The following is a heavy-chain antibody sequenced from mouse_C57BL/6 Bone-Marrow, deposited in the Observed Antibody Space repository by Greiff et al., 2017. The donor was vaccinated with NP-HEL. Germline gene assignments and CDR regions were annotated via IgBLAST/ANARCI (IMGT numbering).Heavy chain of an antibody. Sequence: EVQLVESEGGLVQPGSSMKLSCTASGFTFSDYYMAWVRQVPEKGLEWVANINYDGSSTYYLDTLKSRFIISRDNAKNILYLQMSSLKSEDTATYYCARKGVWMDYWGQGTSVTVSS. V-gene: IGHV5-16*01. CDR3: ARKGVWMDY. J-gene: IGHJ4*01. CDR1: GFTFSDYY. D-gene: IGHD2-10*02. CDR2: INYDGSST.